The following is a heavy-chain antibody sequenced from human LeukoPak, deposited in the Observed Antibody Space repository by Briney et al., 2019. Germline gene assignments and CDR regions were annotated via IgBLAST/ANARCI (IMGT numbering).Heavy chain of an antibody. CDR3: AKGRSFGVVIHDY. CDR1: GFTFSSYA. Sequence: GGSLRLSCAASGFTFSSYAMSWVRQAPGKGLEWVSAISGSGGSTYYADSVKGRFTISRDNSKNTLYLQMNSLGAEDTAVYYCAKGRSFGVVIHDYWGQGTLVTVSS. J-gene: IGHJ4*02. CDR2: ISGSGGST. V-gene: IGHV3-23*01. D-gene: IGHD3-3*02.